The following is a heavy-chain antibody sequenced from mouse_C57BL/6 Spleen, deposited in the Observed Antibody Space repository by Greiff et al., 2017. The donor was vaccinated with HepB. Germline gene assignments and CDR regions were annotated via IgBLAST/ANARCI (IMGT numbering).Heavy chain of an antibody. V-gene: IGHV5-4*01. CDR2: ISDGGSYT. CDR3: ARDPTMRYFDV. J-gene: IGHJ1*03. CDR1: GFTFSSYA. Sequence: EVQGVESGGGLVKPGGSLKLSCAASGFTFSSYAMSWVRQTPEKRLEWVATISDGGSYTYYPDNVKGRFTISRDNAKNNLYLQMSHLKSEDTAMYYCARDPTMRYFDVWGTGTTVTVSS. D-gene: IGHD1-1*02.